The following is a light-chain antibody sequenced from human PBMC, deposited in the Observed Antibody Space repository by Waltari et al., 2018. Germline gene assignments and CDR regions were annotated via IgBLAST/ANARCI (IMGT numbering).Light chain of an antibody. CDR3: CSYAGTTSWV. Sequence: QSALTQPASVSGSPGQSITTSCTGTSDDVGGYNLVSWYQQSSGKAPKLIIYEVHKLPSGVSSRFSASRSGNTASLTISGLQSEDEANYYCCSYAGTTSWVFGGGTKVTVL. J-gene: IGLJ3*02. V-gene: IGLV2-23*02. CDR1: SDDVGGYNL. CDR2: EVH.